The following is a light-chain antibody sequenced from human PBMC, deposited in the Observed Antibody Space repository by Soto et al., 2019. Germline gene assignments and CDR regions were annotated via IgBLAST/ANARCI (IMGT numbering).Light chain of an antibody. Sequence: IVLTQSPGTLSLSPGEGATLSCRASQPVNSGYLAWYQQKPGQAPRRLMYGVSTRDTGIPDRFSGSGAGTDFTLTISRLEPGDFAVYYCQVYGSSPKTFGQGTKVEF. J-gene: IGKJ1*01. CDR3: QVYGSSPKT. V-gene: IGKV3-20*01. CDR2: GVS. CDR1: QPVNSGY.